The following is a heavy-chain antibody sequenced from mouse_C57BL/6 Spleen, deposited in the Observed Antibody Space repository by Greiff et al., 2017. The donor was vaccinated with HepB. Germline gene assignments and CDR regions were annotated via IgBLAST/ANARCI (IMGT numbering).Heavy chain of an antibody. J-gene: IGHJ2*01. V-gene: IGHV1-22*01. D-gene: IGHD2-4*01. Sequence: EVQLQQSGPELVKPGASVKMSCKASGYTFTDYNMHWVKQSHGKSLEWIGYINPNNGGTSYNQKFKGKATLTVNKSSSTAYMELRSLTSEVSAVYYCARFWDYDVGYWGQGTTLTVSS. CDR2: INPNNGGT. CDR3: ARFWDYDVGY. CDR1: GYTFTDYN.